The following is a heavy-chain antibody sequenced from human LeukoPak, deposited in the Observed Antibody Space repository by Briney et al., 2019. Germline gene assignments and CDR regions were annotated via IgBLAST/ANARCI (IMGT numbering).Heavy chain of an antibody. Sequence: SETLSLTCTVSGGSISSYYWSWIRQPPGKGLEWIGYIYYSGSTNYNPSLKSRVTISVDTSKNQFSLKLSSVTAADTAVYYCARHDFSITIVRGVHYYFYYGMDVWGQGNTVTVSS. CDR1: GGSISSYY. CDR2: IYYSGST. V-gene: IGHV4-59*08. J-gene: IGHJ6*02. CDR3: ARHDFSITIVRGVHYYFYYGMDV. D-gene: IGHD3-10*01.